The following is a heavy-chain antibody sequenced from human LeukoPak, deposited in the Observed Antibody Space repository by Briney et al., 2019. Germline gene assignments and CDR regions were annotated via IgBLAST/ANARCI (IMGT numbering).Heavy chain of an antibody. CDR2: MNPNSGNT. CDR1: GGTFSSYA. CDR3: ARGIGQQLVRGYYYYMDV. J-gene: IGHJ6*03. D-gene: IGHD6-13*01. Sequence: ASVKVSCKASGGTFSSYAINWVRQATGQGLEWMGWMNPNSGNTGYAQKFQGRVTITRNTSISTAYMELSSLRSEDTAVYYCARGIGQQLVRGYYYYMDVWGKGTTVTVSS. V-gene: IGHV1-8*03.